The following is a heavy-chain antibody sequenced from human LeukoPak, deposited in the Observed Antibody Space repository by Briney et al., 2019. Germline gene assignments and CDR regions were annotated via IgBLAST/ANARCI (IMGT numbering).Heavy chain of an antibody. CDR2: ISYDGSNK. Sequence: GGSLRLSCAASGFTFSSYAMHWVRQAPGKGLEWVAVISYDGSNKYYADSVKGRFTISRDNSKNTLYLQMNSLRAEDTAVYYCARDSSGYSNFDYWGQGTLVTVSS. D-gene: IGHD3-22*01. CDR3: ARDSSGYSNFDY. CDR1: GFTFSSYA. V-gene: IGHV3-30-3*01. J-gene: IGHJ4*02.